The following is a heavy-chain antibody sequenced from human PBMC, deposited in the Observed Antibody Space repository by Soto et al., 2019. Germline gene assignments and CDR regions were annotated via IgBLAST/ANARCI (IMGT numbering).Heavy chain of an antibody. CDR1: GFTFSSYA. V-gene: IGHV3-23*01. D-gene: IGHD4-17*01. CDR3: ANHIDYGDPNWFDP. J-gene: IGHJ5*02. Sequence: GGSLSLSCAASGFTFSSYAMSWVRQAPGKGLEWVSAISGSGGSTYYADSVKGRFTISRDNSKNTLYLQMNSLRAEDTAVYYCANHIDYGDPNWFDPWGQGTLVTVSS. CDR2: ISGSGGST.